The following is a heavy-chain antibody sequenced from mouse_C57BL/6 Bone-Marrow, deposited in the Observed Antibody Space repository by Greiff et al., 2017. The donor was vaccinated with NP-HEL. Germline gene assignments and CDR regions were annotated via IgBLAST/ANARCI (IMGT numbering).Heavy chain of an antibody. CDR3: TRFDGYYHYFDY. CDR1: GYTFTDYE. D-gene: IGHD2-3*01. V-gene: IGHV1-15*01. CDR2: IGPVTGGT. J-gene: IGHJ2*01. Sequence: QVHVKQSGAELVRPGASVTLSCKASGYTFTDYEMHWVKQTPVHGLEWIGAIGPVTGGTAYNQKFKGKAILTADKSSSTAYMELRSLTSEDSAVYYCTRFDGYYHYFDYWGQGTTLTVSS.